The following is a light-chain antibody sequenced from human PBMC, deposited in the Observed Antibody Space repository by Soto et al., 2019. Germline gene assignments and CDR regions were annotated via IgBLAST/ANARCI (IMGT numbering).Light chain of an antibody. CDR1: QSVSNNY. J-gene: IGKJ1*01. Sequence: EIVLTQSPGTLSLSPGERATLSCRPSQSVSNNYLAWYQQKPGQAPRLLIYGASTRATGIPDRFSGSGSGTDFTLTITRLEPEDFAVYYCQQYHSSQTFGQGTKVEV. V-gene: IGKV3-20*01. CDR3: QQYHSSQT. CDR2: GAS.